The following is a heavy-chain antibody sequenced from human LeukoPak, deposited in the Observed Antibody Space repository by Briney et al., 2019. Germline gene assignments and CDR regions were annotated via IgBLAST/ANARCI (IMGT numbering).Heavy chain of an antibody. J-gene: IGHJ4*02. Sequence: ASVKVSCKASGYTLTGYYMHWVRQAPGQGLEWMGWINPNSGGTNYAQQFQGRVTMTRDTSISTAFMELSRLTSDDTAVYSCARGRGSTSSNFDYWGQGTLVTVSS. V-gene: IGHV1-2*02. CDR3: ARGRGSTSSNFDY. CDR2: INPNSGGT. CDR1: GYTLTGYY. D-gene: IGHD2-2*01.